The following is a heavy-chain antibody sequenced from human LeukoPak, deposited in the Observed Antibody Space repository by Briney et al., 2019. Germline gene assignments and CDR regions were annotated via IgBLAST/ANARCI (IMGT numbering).Heavy chain of an antibody. CDR2: IIPIFGTA. J-gene: IGHJ5*02. V-gene: IGHV1-69*13. CDR3: ARDGYNDNYDGGYWFDP. Sequence: GASVKVSCKASGGTFSSYAISWVRQAPGQGLEWMGGIIPIFGTANYAQKFQGRVTITADESTSTAYMELSSLRSEDTAVYYCARDGYNDNYDGGYWFDPWGQGTLVTVSS. D-gene: IGHD5-24*01. CDR1: GGTFSSYA.